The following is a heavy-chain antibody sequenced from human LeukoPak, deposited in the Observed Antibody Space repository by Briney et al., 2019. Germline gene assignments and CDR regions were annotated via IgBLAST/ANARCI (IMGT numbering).Heavy chain of an antibody. D-gene: IGHD1-1*01. CDR3: ARVAWNDRQVDY. J-gene: IGHJ4*02. CDR2: IYTSGST. CDR1: GGSISSYY. V-gene: IGHV4-4*07. Sequence: WETLSLTCTVSGGSISSYYWSWIRQPAGKGLEWIGRIYTSGSTNFNPSLKSRVTMSVDTSKNQFSLKLSSVTAADTAVYYSARVAWNDRQVDYWGQGTLVTVSS.